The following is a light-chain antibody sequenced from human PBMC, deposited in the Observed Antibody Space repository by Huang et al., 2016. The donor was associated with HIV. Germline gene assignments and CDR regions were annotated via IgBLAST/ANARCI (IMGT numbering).Light chain of an antibody. Sequence: DILMTQSPSAMSASVGDRVNITCRANQDINNYLLWFQQKPGKVPKRLIYAASNLPSGVPSRFSGSGSGTEFTLTISNLQPEDFATYYCLQHLSYPPAFGQGTRLEIK. CDR3: LQHLSYPPA. J-gene: IGKJ5*01. V-gene: IGKV1-17*03. CDR2: AAS. CDR1: QDINNY.